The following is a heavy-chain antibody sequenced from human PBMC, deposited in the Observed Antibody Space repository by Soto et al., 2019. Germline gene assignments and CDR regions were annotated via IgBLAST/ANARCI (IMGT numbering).Heavy chain of an antibody. CDR1: GDTSTSYY. CDR2: IHNSGTS. J-gene: IGHJ5*01. CDR3: ARDFYDTVGYTWFDS. Sequence: SETLSLTCAVSGDTSTSYYWGWIRQAPGKGLEWIGHIHNSGTSTHNPSLNGRVTISIDMSKKQFSLKLTSLTSADTAVYYCARDFYDTVGYTWFDSWSQGTLVTVSS. V-gene: IGHV4-59*01. D-gene: IGHD3-22*01.